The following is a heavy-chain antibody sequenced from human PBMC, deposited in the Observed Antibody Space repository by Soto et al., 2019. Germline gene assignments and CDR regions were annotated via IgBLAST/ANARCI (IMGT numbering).Heavy chain of an antibody. CDR2: IYYSGST. CDR1: GGSVSSGSYY. V-gene: IGHV4-61*01. Sequence: PSETLSLTCTVSGGSVSSGSYYWSWIRQPPGKGLEWIGYIYYSGSTNYNPSLKSRVTISVDTSKNQFSLKLSSVTAADTAVYYCARDLGREHHYFDYWGQGTLVTVSS. J-gene: IGHJ4*02. D-gene: IGHD1-1*01. CDR3: ARDLGREHHYFDY.